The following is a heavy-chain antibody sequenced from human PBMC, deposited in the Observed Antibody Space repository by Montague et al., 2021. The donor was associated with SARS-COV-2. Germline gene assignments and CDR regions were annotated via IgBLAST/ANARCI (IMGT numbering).Heavy chain of an antibody. D-gene: IGHD3-10*01. CDR3: ARDTPYYYGSGSYYEPRRVFDY. V-gene: IGHV3-74*01. Sequence: SLRLSCAASGFIFSNYWMHWVRQAPGKGLVWVSRINIDGSGTTYXDSVKGRFTISRDNAKNSLYLQMNSLRAEDTAVYYCARDTPYYYGSGSYYEPRRVFDYWGQGTLVTVSS. CDR1: GFIFSNYW. J-gene: IGHJ4*02. CDR2: INIDGSGT.